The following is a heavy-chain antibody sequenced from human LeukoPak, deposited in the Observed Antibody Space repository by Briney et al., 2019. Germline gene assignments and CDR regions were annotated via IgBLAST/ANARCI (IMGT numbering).Heavy chain of an antibody. V-gene: IGHV1-2*06. Sequence: GASVKVSCKASGYTFTGYYMHWVRQAPGQGLEGMGRINPNSGGTNYAQKFQGRVTMTRDTSISTAYMELSRLRSDDTAVYYCARVGEVVAATSGYYWGQGTLVTVSS. J-gene: IGHJ4*02. CDR2: INPNSGGT. CDR1: GYTFTGYY. D-gene: IGHD2-15*01. CDR3: ARVGEVVAATSGYY.